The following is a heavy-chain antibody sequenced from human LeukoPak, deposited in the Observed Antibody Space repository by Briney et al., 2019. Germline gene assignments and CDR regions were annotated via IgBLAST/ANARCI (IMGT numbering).Heavy chain of an antibody. V-gene: IGHV3-9*01. D-gene: IGHD6-13*01. CDR3: ARDDSSSSRMDV. J-gene: IGHJ6*02. CDR1: GFTFDDYA. CDR2: ISWNSGSI. Sequence: GRSLRLSCAASGFTFDDYAMHWVRQAPGKGLEWVSGISWNSGSIGYADSVKGRFTISRDNAKNSLYLQMNSLRAEDTAVYYCARDDSSSSRMDVWGQGTTVTVS.